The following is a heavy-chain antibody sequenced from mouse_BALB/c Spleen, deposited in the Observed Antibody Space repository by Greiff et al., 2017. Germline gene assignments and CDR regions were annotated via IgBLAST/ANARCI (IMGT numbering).Heavy chain of an antibody. Sequence: VQLQQSGAELVRPGALVKLSCKASGFNIKDYYMHWVKQRPEQGLEWIGWIDPENGNTIYDPKFQGKASITADTSSNTAYLQLSSLTSEDTAVYYCAIYGYGDYWGQGTTLTVSS. CDR2: IDPENGNT. CDR1: GFNIKDYY. J-gene: IGHJ2*01. D-gene: IGHD1-2*01. V-gene: IGHV14-1*02. CDR3: AIYGYGDY.